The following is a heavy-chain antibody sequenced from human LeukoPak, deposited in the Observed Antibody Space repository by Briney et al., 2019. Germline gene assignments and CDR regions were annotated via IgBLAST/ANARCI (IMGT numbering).Heavy chain of an antibody. CDR1: GYSISSGYY. D-gene: IGHD4-17*01. CDR3: ATHDYGDSYYYYMDV. V-gene: IGHV4-38-2*01. J-gene: IGHJ6*03. Sequence: SETLSLTCAVYGYSISSGYYWGWIRPPPGKGLEWIGSIYHSGSTYYNPSLKSRVTISVDTSKNQFSLKLSSVTAADTAVYYCATHDYGDSYYYYMDVWGKGTTVTVSS. CDR2: IYHSGST.